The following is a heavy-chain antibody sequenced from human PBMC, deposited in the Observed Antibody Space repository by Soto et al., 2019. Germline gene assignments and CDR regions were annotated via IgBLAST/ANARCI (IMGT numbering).Heavy chain of an antibody. D-gene: IGHD2-15*01. CDR3: AKHLVEVVTQRPFDW. CDR1: GFKFSNYA. Sequence: PGGSLRLSCVASGFKFSNYAMNWIRRAPGKGLEWVSTISFSGASTYYADSVRGRFIISRDNSKNTVYLQMSSVRGEDTATYFCAKHLVEVVTQRPFDWWGQGTLVTVSS. V-gene: IGHV3-23*01. CDR2: ISFSGAST. J-gene: IGHJ4*02.